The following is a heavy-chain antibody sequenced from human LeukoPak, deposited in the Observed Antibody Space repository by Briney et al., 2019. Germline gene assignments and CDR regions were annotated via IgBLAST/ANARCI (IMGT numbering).Heavy chain of an antibody. Sequence: TGRSLRLSCAASGFIFSTYAMHWVRQAPGQGLEWVAVISYDGSNKYYADSVKGRFTISRDNSKNTLYLQMNSLRAEDTAVYYCAKEGPGIAAAPFDYWGQGTLVTVSS. CDR3: AKEGPGIAAAPFDY. J-gene: IGHJ4*02. V-gene: IGHV3-30-3*01. CDR1: GFIFSTYA. CDR2: ISYDGSNK. D-gene: IGHD6-13*01.